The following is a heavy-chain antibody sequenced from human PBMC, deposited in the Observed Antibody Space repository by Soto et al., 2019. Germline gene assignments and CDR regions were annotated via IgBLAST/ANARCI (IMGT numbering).Heavy chain of an antibody. D-gene: IGHD3-10*01. Sequence: SETLSLTCTVSGGSISSSSYYWGWIRQPPGKGLEWIGSIYYSGSTYYNPSLKSRVTISVDTSKNQFSLKLSSVTAADTAVYYCARDRVTMVRGVSYYYMDVWGKGTTVTVSS. J-gene: IGHJ6*03. CDR2: IYYSGST. V-gene: IGHV4-39*07. CDR3: ARDRVTMVRGVSYYYMDV. CDR1: GGSISSSSYY.